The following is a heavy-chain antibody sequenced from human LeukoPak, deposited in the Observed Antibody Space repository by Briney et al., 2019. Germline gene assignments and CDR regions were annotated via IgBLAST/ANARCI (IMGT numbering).Heavy chain of an antibody. J-gene: IGHJ5*02. CDR2: INHSGSA. CDR1: DGSFSGYY. Sequence: SETLSLTCAVYDGSFSGYYCSWIRQPPGKGLEWIGEINHSGSANYNPSLKSRVTILLDTSKNQFSLNLSSVTAADTAVYYCARDGYYANRWFDPWGQGTLVTVSS. CDR3: ARDGYYANRWFDP. D-gene: IGHD3-3*01. V-gene: IGHV4-34*01.